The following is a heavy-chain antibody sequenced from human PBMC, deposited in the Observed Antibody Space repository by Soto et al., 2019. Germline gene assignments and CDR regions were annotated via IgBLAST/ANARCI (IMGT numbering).Heavy chain of an antibody. J-gene: IGHJ4*02. D-gene: IGHD1-26*01. CDR1: VFTCRDYY. Sequence: GPLRRACAASVFTCRDYYMSWIRQAPGKGLEWVSYISSSGSTIYYADSVKSRFTISRDNAKNSLYLQMNSLRAEDTAVYYCARGSGSKTRNYFDYWGQGTLVTVSS. V-gene: IGHV3-11*01. CDR3: ARGSGSKTRNYFDY. CDR2: ISSSGSTI.